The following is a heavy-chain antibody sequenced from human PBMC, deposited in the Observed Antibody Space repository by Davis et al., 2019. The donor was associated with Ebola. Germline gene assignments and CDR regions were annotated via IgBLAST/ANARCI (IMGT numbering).Heavy chain of an antibody. Sequence: MPSETLSLTCNVFDGSITSSDYYWGWIRQPPGKGLEWIGSVHYYGGTYYNPSLKSRVTISVATSRNHFSLNLTSVTAADTAVYYCARHLGRITSGAFEHWGLGTLVTVSS. J-gene: IGHJ4*02. D-gene: IGHD1-14*01. CDR3: ARHLGRITSGAFEH. V-gene: IGHV4-39*01. CDR2: VHYYGGT. CDR1: DGSITSSDYY.